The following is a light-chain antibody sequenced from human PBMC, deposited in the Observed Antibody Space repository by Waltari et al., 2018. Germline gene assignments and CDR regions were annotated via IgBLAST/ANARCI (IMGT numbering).Light chain of an antibody. CDR1: QPIRTTY. CDR3: QQYDISPLT. CDR2: GAS. Sequence: EIALTQSPGTLSLSPGEGATLSCRTSQPIRTTYLAWYQQKPGQAPTLLIYGASSRATGVPDRFTGSGSGTDFSLTISSLEPEDFATYYCQQYDISPLTFGGGTKVEIK. V-gene: IGKV3-20*01. J-gene: IGKJ4*01.